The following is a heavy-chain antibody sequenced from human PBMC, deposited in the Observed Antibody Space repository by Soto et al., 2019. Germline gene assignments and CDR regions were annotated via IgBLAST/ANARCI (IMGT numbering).Heavy chain of an antibody. CDR3: ARDKDCSGGSCYPYGMDV. D-gene: IGHD2-15*01. J-gene: IGHJ6*02. CDR1: GGTFSSYA. CDR2: IIPIFGTA. Sequence: QVQLVQSGAEVKKPGSSVKVSCKASGGTFSSYAISWVRQAPGQGLEWMGGIIPIFGTANYAQKFQGRVTITAAESTNTAYMELSSLRSEDTAVDYCARDKDCSGGSCYPYGMDVWGQGTTVTVSS. V-gene: IGHV1-69*12.